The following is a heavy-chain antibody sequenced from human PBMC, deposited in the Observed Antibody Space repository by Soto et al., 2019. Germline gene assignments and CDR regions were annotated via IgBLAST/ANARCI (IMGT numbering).Heavy chain of an antibody. CDR1: GGSISSYY. CDR2: IYYSGST. Sequence: SETLSLTCTASGGSISSYYWSWIRQPPGKGLEWIGYIYYSGSTNYNPSLKSRVTISVDTSKNQFSLKLSSVTAADTAVYYCARDRPLGYCSSTSCYSDRLFDYWGQGTLVTVSS. CDR3: ARDRPLGYCSSTSCYSDRLFDY. V-gene: IGHV4-59*01. J-gene: IGHJ4*02. D-gene: IGHD2-2*01.